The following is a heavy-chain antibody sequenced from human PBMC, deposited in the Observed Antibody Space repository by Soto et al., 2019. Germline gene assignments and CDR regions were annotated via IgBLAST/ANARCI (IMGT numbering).Heavy chain of an antibody. D-gene: IGHD5-12*01. CDR3: AKVVAWGFTYYYYMDV. Sequence: GGSLRLSCAASGFTFSSYAMSWVRQAPGKGLEWVSAISGSGGSTYYADSVKGRFTISRDNSKNTLYLQMNSLRAEDTAVYYCAKVVAWGFTYYYYMDVWGKGTTVTVSS. V-gene: IGHV3-23*01. J-gene: IGHJ6*03. CDR1: GFTFSSYA. CDR2: ISGSGGST.